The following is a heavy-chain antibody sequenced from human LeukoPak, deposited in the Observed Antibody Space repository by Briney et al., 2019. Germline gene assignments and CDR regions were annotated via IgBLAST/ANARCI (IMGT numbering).Heavy chain of an antibody. CDR3: ARGPGIAAAGTSFDY. D-gene: IGHD6-13*01. CDR2: INAGNGNT. CDR1: GYTFTSYA. Sequence: VASVKVSCRASGYTFTSYAMHWVRQAPGQRLEWMGWINAGNGNTKYSQEFQGRVTITRDTSASTAYMELSSLRSEDMAVYYCARGPGIAAAGTSFDYWGQGTLVTVSS. V-gene: IGHV1-3*03. J-gene: IGHJ4*02.